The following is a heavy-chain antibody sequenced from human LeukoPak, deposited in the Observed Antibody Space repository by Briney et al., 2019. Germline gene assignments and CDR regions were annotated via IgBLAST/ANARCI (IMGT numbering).Heavy chain of an antibody. CDR1: GFTFSSYG. Sequence: PGGSLRLSCVVSGFTFSSYGMHWVRQAPGKGLEWVAVVSFDGRNSYYADSVTGRFTISRDNAKNTLYLQMNSLRAEDTAVYYCAREPHYYDSSGYFSWGQGTLVTVSS. CDR2: VSFDGRNS. V-gene: IGHV3-30*03. J-gene: IGHJ4*02. CDR3: AREPHYYDSSGYFS. D-gene: IGHD3-22*01.